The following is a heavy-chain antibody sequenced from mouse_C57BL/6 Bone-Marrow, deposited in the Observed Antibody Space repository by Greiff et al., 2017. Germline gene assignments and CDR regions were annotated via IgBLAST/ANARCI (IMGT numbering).Heavy chain of an antibody. CDR1: GFSLTSSG. Sequence: QVQLKESGPGLVQPSQSLSITCTVSGFSLTSSGVHWVRQSPGKGLEWLGVIWRGGSTDYNAAFMSRLSITKDNSTSQVFFKMNSLQADDTAIYYCAKGPYYYGSSLAYWGQATLVTGSA. CDR3: AKGPYYYGSSLAY. J-gene: IGHJ3*01. CDR2: IWRGGST. V-gene: IGHV2-5*01. D-gene: IGHD1-1*01.